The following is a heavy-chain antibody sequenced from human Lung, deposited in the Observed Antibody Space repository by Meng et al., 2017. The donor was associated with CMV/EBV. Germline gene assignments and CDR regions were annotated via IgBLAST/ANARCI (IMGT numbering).Heavy chain of an antibody. D-gene: IGHD6-6*01. Sequence: SXXVSXKASGDMFSTYAITWGRQAPGQGLEWMGELIPILNAPNYAQKFQGRVRITADKSTTTAYMELSSLRSDDTAVYYCARALGEYSSSSRDSWGQGTXVTVSS. CDR3: ARALGEYSSSSRDS. CDR1: GDMFSTYA. J-gene: IGHJ4*02. V-gene: IGHV1-69*10. CDR2: LIPILNAP.